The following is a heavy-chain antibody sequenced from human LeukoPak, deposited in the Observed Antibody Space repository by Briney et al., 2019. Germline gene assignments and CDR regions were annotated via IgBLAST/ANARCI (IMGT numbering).Heavy chain of an antibody. J-gene: IGHJ4*02. V-gene: IGHV3-30*18. CDR2: ISYDGSNK. D-gene: IGHD6-19*01. Sequence: PGGSLRLSCAASGFTFSSYGMHWVRQAPGKGLEWVAVISYDGSNKYYADSVKGRFTISRDNSKNTLYLQMNSLRAEDTAVYYCAKDPSHSSGWMRLDSGGVYWGQGTLVTVSS. CDR1: GFTFSSYG. CDR3: AKDPSHSSGWMRLDSGGVY.